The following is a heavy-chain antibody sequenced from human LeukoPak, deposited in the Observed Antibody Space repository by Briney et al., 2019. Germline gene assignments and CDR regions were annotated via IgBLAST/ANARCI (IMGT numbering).Heavy chain of an antibody. CDR2: IYYSGST. CDR3: AGSSSPGVFDF. Sequence: SETLSLTCTVSGGSISSSSYYWGWIRQPPGKGLEWIGSIYYSGSTYYNPSLKSRVAISVDTSKNQFSLKLSSVTAADTAVYCCAGSSSPGVFDFWGQGTLVTVSS. V-gene: IGHV4-39*07. CDR1: GGSISSSSYY. J-gene: IGHJ4*02. D-gene: IGHD6-6*01.